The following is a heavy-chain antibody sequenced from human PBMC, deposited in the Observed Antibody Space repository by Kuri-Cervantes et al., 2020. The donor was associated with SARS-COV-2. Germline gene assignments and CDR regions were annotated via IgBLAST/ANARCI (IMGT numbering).Heavy chain of an antibody. CDR2: IYSGGST. CDR1: GFTVSGIY. V-gene: IGHV3-53*01. D-gene: IGHD6-13*01. CDR3: ARDSFGSSFYYYGMDV. Sequence: GESLKISCAASGFTVSGIYMSWVRQAPGKGLEWVSVIYSGGSTYYAESVKGRFTISRDNSENTLYLQMNNLRAEDTAVYYCARDSFGSSFYYYGMDVWGRGTTVTVSS. J-gene: IGHJ6*02.